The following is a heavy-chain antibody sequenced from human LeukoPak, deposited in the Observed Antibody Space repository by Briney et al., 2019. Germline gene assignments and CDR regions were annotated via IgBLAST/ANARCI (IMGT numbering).Heavy chain of an antibody. V-gene: IGHV3-30*02. CDR2: IQYDGSNK. CDR3: AKAPFYYYYMDV. J-gene: IGHJ6*03. Sequence: GSLRLSCAASGFDFSHYGMHWVRQAPGKGLEWVAFIQYDGSNKYYADSVKGRFTISRDNSKNTLYLQMNSLRAEDTAVYYCAKAPFYYYYMDVWGKGTTVTVSS. CDR1: GFDFSHYG.